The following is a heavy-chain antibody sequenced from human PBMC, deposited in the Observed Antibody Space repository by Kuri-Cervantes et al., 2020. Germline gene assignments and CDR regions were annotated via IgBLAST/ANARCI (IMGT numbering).Heavy chain of an antibody. D-gene: IGHD6-13*01. CDR1: GFTFSSYS. V-gene: IGHV3-48*02. Sequence: GESLKISCAASGFTFSSYSMNWVRQAPGKGLEWVSYISSSSSTIYYADSVKGRFTISRDNAKNSLYLQMNSLRDEDTAVYYCAREQGSSWYGYYYYGMDVWGQGTTVTVSS. J-gene: IGHJ6*02. CDR2: ISSSSSTI. CDR3: AREQGSSWYGYYYYGMDV.